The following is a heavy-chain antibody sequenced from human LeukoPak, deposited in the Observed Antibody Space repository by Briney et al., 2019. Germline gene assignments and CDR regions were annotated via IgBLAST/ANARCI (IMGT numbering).Heavy chain of an antibody. CDR2: IYHSGST. Sequence: PSETLSLTCTVSGYSISSGYYWGWIRQPPGKGLERIGSIYHSGSTYYNPSLKSRVTISVDTSKNQFSLKLSSVTAADTAVYYCARARYYYDSSGYYQRFDYWGQGTLVTVSS. CDR3: ARARYYYDSSGYYQRFDY. CDR1: GYSISSGYY. V-gene: IGHV4-38-2*02. D-gene: IGHD3-22*01. J-gene: IGHJ4*02.